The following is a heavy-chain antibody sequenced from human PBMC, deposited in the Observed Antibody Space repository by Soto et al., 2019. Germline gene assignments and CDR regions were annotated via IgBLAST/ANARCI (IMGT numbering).Heavy chain of an antibody. V-gene: IGHV3-53*01. CDR3: ATSESYDFDY. CDR1: GFRVTNNY. D-gene: IGHD3-10*01. Sequence: EVQLVESGGGLIQPGGSLRLSCAASGFRVTNNYMSWVRQAPGKGLEWVAVIYRRDFINYADSVKGRFTISRDNSKNTVYLQMNSLRVEDTALYYCATSESYDFDYWGQGTRVAVSS. J-gene: IGHJ4*02. CDR2: IYRRDFI.